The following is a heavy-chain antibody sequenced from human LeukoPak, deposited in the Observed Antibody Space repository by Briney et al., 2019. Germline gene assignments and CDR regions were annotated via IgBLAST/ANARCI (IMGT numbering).Heavy chain of an antibody. Sequence: SETLSLTCTVSGGSISSGGYYWSWIRQHPGKGLEGIGYIYYSGSTYYNTSLQSRLTTSVDTSKNHLSLQLSSVTAAATAVYYCASWPIATHYYYYYMDLWGKGTTVTVSS. CDR3: ASWPIATHYYYYYMDL. J-gene: IGHJ6*03. CDR1: GGSISSGGYY. D-gene: IGHD6-13*01. V-gene: IGHV4-31*03. CDR2: IYYSGST.